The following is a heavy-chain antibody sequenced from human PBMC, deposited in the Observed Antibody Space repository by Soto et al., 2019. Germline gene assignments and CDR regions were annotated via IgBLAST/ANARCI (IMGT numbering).Heavy chain of an antibody. Sequence: GGSLRLSCAASGFTFSMYWMHWVRQVPGKGPEWVSRINHDGISTNYADSVKGRFTISRDNAKNTLYLQMNALRVEDTAVYYCTRGPRSTSTGTGAFWGQGTLVTVSS. D-gene: IGHD1-1*01. V-gene: IGHV3-74*01. CDR1: GFTFSMYW. CDR2: INHDGIST. J-gene: IGHJ4*02. CDR3: TRGPRSTSTGTGAF.